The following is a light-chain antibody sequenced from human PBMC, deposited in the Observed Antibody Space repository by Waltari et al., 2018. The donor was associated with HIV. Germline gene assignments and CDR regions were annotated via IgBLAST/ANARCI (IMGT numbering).Light chain of an antibody. Sequence: DIQMTQSPSSLSASVGDRVAITCRASQVIDNYLVWFQQKPGKAPKSLIYAASSWQSGVPSKFSGSGSGTDFTLTISSLQPEDFATYYCQQYKSYPITFGQGTRLEIK. J-gene: IGKJ5*01. CDR3: QQYKSYPIT. CDR1: QVIDNY. CDR2: AAS. V-gene: IGKV1-16*02.